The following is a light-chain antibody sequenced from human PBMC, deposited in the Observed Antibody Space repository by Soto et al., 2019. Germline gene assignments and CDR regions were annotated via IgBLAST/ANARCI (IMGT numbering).Light chain of an antibody. Sequence: VLTQPPPASGTPGQRVTISCSLSSSNIGSNSLNWYQQLPQSAPTSLISTRNHRPSGIPDRFSASKSGTSASLAISGLQSEDEGDYYCAAWDDSLNVFYVFGTGTKV. J-gene: IGLJ1*01. CDR1: SSNIGSNS. CDR3: AAWDDSLNVFYV. CDR2: TRN. V-gene: IGLV1-44*01.